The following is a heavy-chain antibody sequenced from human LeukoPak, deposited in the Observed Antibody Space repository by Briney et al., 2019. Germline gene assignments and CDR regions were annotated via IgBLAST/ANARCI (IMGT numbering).Heavy chain of an antibody. J-gene: IGHJ4*02. CDR2: ISYDGSNK. CDR3: AKDWLLDY. D-gene: IGHD3-9*01. Sequence: GRSLRLSCAASGFTFSSYGMHWVRQAPGKGLEWVAVISYDGSNKYYADSVKGRFTISRDNSKNTLYLQMNSLRAEDTAVYYCAKDWLLDYWGQGTLVTVSS. CDR1: GFTFSSYG. V-gene: IGHV3-30*18.